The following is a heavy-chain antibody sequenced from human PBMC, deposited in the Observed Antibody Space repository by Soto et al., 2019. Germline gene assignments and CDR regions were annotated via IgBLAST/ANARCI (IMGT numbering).Heavy chain of an antibody. CDR1: GGSISSGDYY. CDR3: ARGGYQLPHLGWFDP. CDR2: IYYSGST. Sequence: QVQLQESGPGLVKPSQTLSLTCTVSGGSISSGDYYWSWIRQPPGKGLEWIGYIYYSGSTYYNPSLKSRVTISVDTSKNQVSLKLSSVTAADTAVYYCARGGYQLPHLGWFDPWGQGTLVTVSS. J-gene: IGHJ5*02. D-gene: IGHD2-2*01. V-gene: IGHV4-30-4*01.